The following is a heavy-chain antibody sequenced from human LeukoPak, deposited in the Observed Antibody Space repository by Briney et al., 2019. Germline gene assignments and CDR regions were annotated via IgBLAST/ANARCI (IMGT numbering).Heavy chain of an antibody. CDR3: AKDIGSGPFDY. CDR2: ISWNSGSI. J-gene: IGHJ4*02. CDR1: GFTFDDYA. V-gene: IGHV3-9*01. D-gene: IGHD2-15*01. Sequence: GGSLRLSCAASGFTFDDYAMHWVRRAPGKGLEWVSGISWNSGSIGYADSVKGRFTISRDNAKNSLYLQMNSLRAEDTALYYCAKDIGSGPFDYWGQGTLVTVSS.